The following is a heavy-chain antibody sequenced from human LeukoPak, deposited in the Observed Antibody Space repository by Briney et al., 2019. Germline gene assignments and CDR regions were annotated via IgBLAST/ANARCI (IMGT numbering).Heavy chain of an antibody. J-gene: IGHJ5*02. CDR3: ARGAMPHANWFDP. D-gene: IGHD2-2*01. CDR1: GFTFSSYS. CDR2: ISSSSSYI. Sequence: GGSPRLSCAASGFTFSSYSMNWVRQAPGKGLEWVSSISSSSSYIYYADSVKGRFTISRDNAKNSLYLQMNSLRAEDTAVYYCARGAMPHANWFDPWGQGTLVTVSS. V-gene: IGHV3-21*01.